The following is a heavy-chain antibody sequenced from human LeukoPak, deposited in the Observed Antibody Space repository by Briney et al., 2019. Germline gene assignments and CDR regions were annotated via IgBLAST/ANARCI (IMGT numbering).Heavy chain of an antibody. J-gene: IGHJ2*01. CDR2: IYYSGST. Sequence: PSETLSLTFTVSGGSISSYYWSWIRQPPGKGLEWIGYIYYSGSTNYNPSLKSRITISVDTSKNQFSLKLSSVTAADTAVYYCARHKNYYDSSGYYRINWYFDLWGRGTLVTVSS. CDR3: ARHKNYYDSSGYYRINWYFDL. CDR1: GGSISSYY. D-gene: IGHD3-22*01. V-gene: IGHV4-59*08.